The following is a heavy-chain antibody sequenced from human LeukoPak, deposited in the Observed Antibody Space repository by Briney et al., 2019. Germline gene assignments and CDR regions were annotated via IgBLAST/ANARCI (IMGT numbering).Heavy chain of an antibody. CDR1: GGSISSSNW. CDR2: IYHSGST. V-gene: IGHV4-4*02. D-gene: IGHD3-22*01. J-gene: IGHJ3*02. CDR3: ARVVGSYYDSSGYHYAFDI. Sequence: SETLSLTCAVSGGSISSSNWWSWVRQPPGKGLEWIGEIYHSGSTNYNPSLKSRVTISVDKSKNQFSLKLSSVTAADTAVYYCARVVGSYYDSSGYHYAFDIWGQGTMVTVSS.